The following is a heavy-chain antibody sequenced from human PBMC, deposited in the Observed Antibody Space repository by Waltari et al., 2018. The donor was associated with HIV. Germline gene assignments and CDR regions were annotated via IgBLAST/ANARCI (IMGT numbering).Heavy chain of an antibody. V-gene: IGHV3-9*01. Sequence: EVQLVESGGGLVQTGRARGLSFADSGFTLSGFDVHWVRQAPGRGLEWVSGISWNSGRIGYADSVKGRFTISRDNAKKSVFLQMNSLKTDDTALYYCVREGVAAAGTNDAFDIWGQGTMVTVSS. J-gene: IGHJ3*02. CDR2: ISWNSGRI. CDR3: VREGVAAAGTNDAFDI. D-gene: IGHD6-13*01. CDR1: GFTLSGFD.